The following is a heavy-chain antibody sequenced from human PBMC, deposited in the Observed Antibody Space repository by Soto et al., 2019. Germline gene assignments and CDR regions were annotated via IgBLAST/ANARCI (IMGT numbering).Heavy chain of an antibody. CDR3: ARVAMVRGFPGGAFDI. J-gene: IGHJ3*02. Sequence: QVQLQESGPGLVKPSQTLSLTCTVSGGSTSRGGYYWSWIRQHPGKGLEWIAYIYNSGSTYYNPSLKIRVTISLDTSKNQFSLKLSSVTAADTAVYYCARVAMVRGFPGGAFDIWGQGTMVTVSS. CDR1: GGSTSRGGYY. D-gene: IGHD3-10*01. V-gene: IGHV4-31*03. CDR2: IYNSGST.